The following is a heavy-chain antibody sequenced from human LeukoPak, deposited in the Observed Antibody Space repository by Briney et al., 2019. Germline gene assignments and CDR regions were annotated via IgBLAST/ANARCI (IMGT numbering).Heavy chain of an antibody. D-gene: IGHD3-10*01. Sequence: GESLKISCKGSGYSFTSYWIGWVRQMPGKGLEWMGIIYPGDSDTRYSPSFQGQVTISADKSVSTAYLQWSSLEASDTAMYYCASSTYYYGSLRLPYYYYMDVWGKGTTVTVSS. CDR1: GYSFTSYW. J-gene: IGHJ6*03. CDR2: IYPGDSDT. CDR3: ASSTYYYGSLRLPYYYYMDV. V-gene: IGHV5-51*01.